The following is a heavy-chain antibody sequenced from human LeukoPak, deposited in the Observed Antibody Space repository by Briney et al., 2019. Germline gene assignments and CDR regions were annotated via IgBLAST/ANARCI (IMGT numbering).Heavy chain of an antibody. Sequence: GGSLRLSCAASGFTFSSYAMTWVRQAPGTGLEWVSGISDSGGRTYYADSVKGRFTISRDNSKNTLYLQMNSLRAEDTAVYYCAKDGIVGHTREFDYWGQGTLVTVSS. CDR3: AKDGIVGHTREFDY. D-gene: IGHD1-26*01. CDR2: ISDSGGRT. J-gene: IGHJ4*02. V-gene: IGHV3-23*01. CDR1: GFTFSSYA.